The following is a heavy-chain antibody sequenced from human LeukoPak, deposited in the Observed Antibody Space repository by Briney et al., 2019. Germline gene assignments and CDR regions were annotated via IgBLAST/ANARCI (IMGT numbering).Heavy chain of an antibody. D-gene: IGHD3-3*01. J-gene: IGHJ5*02. CDR1: GVSIINNNYY. Sequence: SETLSLTCFVSGVSIINNNYYWAWIRQPPGKGLEWIGSVYHSGSTSYNPSLKSRVTMSVDTSKNHFTLKLNSVTAADTAVYFCAGHKYYNFWGSFNWFDPWGQGILVTVSS. CDR2: VYHSGST. V-gene: IGHV4-39*01. CDR3: AGHKYYNFWGSFNWFDP.